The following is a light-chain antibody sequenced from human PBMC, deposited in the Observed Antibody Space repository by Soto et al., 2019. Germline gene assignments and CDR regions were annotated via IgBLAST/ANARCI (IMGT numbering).Light chain of an antibody. CDR1: QDISNY. CDR3: QQFDNLPLT. J-gene: IGKJ4*01. CDR2: DAS. V-gene: IGKV1-33*01. Sequence: DIQMTQSPSSLSASVGDRVTITCQASQDISNYLNWYQQKPGKAPKLLIYDASNLATGVPSRFSGSGSGTDFTFTISSLQPEDFATYFCQQFDNLPLTFGGGTRVEIK.